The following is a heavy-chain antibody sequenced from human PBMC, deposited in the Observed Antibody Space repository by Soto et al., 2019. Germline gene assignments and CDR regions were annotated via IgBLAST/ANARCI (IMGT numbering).Heavy chain of an antibody. Sequence: AGGSLRLSCAASGFTFSSYGMHWVRQAPGKGLEWVAVIWYDGSNKYYADSVKGRFTISRDNSKNTLYLQMNSLRAEDTAVYYCARGHAWFAALLDYYGIDVWGQGTTVTVSS. CDR3: ARGHAWFAALLDYYGIDV. D-gene: IGHD3-10*01. V-gene: IGHV3-33*01. J-gene: IGHJ6*02. CDR1: GFTFSSYG. CDR2: IWYDGSNK.